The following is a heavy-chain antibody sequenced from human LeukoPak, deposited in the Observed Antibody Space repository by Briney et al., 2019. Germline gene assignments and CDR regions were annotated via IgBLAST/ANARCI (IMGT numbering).Heavy chain of an antibody. J-gene: IGHJ1*01. CDR3: ARPAPALYVLRSAEYFQH. Sequence: PGGSLRLSCAASGFTFSSYWMSWVRQAPGKGLEWVANIKQDGSEKYYVDSVKGRFTISRDNAKNSLYLQMNSLRAEDTAVYYCARPAPALYVLRSAEYFQHWGRGTLVTVSS. CDR2: IKQDGSEK. D-gene: IGHD2/OR15-2a*01. CDR1: GFTFSSYW. V-gene: IGHV3-7*01.